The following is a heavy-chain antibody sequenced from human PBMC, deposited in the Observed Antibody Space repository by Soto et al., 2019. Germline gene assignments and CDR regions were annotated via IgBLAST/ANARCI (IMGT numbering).Heavy chain of an antibody. CDR1: GFTFSSYE. CDR3: ARAKRLKGDIVVVPAAIGGGAFDI. D-gene: IGHD2-2*01. Sequence: GGSLRLSCAASGFTFSSYEMNWVRQAPGKGLEWVSYISSSGSTIYYADSVKGRFTISRDNAKNSLYLQINSLRAENTAVYYCARAKRLKGDIVVVPAAIGGGAFDIWGQGTMVTVSS. V-gene: IGHV3-48*03. CDR2: ISSSGSTI. J-gene: IGHJ3*02.